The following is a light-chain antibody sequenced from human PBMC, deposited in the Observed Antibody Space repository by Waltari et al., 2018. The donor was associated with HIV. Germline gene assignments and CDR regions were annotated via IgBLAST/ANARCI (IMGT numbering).Light chain of an antibody. CDR2: AAS. J-gene: IGKJ4*01. V-gene: IGKV1-9*01. Sequence: DIQLTQSPSILSASVGDSVTITCRTSQGISSYLAWYQQKPGKAPKLLIYAASTVQSGVPSRFSGSGSGTEFPLTISSLQPEDFATYYCQQLESYTQISFGGGTKVGIK. CDR3: QQLESYTQIS. CDR1: QGISSY.